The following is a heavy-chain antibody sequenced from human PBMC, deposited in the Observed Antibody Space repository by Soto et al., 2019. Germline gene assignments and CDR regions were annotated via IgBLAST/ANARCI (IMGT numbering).Heavy chain of an antibody. V-gene: IGHV4-34*01. Sequence: QVQLQQWGAGLLRPSETLSLTCAGSGGSFSDYSWCWIRQPPGEGLEWIGEIDHTGDARYNAALKTRVTMSAYASRSQFSLRLTSVTAADTAVYFCASQCLLYFYYWGQGTRVTVSS. CDR3: ASQCLLYFYY. CDR2: IDHTGDA. J-gene: IGHJ4*02. D-gene: IGHD2-8*01. CDR1: GGSFSDYS.